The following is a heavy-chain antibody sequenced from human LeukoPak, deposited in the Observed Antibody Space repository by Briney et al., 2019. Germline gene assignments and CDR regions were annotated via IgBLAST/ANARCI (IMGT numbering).Heavy chain of an antibody. CDR2: IIPKGGGT. CDR1: GYTFTDYL. CDR3: ARVPRPRDPTSSAAHQPFDY. Sequence: ASVKVSCKASGYTFTDYLIHWVGQAPGQGPEWMGWIIPKGGGTKYAQKFQDRVTMTRDTSINTAYMELSGLRPDDTAVYYCARVPRPRDPTSSAAHQPFDYWGQGTLVIVS. D-gene: IGHD2-2*01. J-gene: IGHJ4*02. V-gene: IGHV1-2*02.